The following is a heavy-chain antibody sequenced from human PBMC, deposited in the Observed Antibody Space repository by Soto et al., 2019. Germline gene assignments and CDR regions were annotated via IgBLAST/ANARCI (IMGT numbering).Heavy chain of an antibody. CDR1: GGTCSSYA. J-gene: IGHJ6*02. D-gene: IGHD4-4*01. CDR2: IMPIFGTA. Sequence: LVQVACKAAGGTCSSYAISLVRQTPGQGLEWMGGIMPIFGTANYAQKFQGRVTITADESTSTAYMELRSLRSEDTAVYYCARWSRTTYYYGMDVWGQGTTVTVSS. V-gene: IGHV1-69*13. CDR3: ARWSRTTYYYGMDV.